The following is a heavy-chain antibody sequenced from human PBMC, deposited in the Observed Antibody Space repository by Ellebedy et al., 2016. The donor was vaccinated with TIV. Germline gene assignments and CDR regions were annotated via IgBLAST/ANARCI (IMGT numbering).Heavy chain of an antibody. D-gene: IGHD2-15*01. J-gene: IGHJ4*02. CDR2: INRESTYI. CDR3: AGDEGERLFLPIGS. CDR1: GFSFSNYA. V-gene: IGHV3-21*01. Sequence: GESLKISXAASGFSFSNYAMNWVRQAPGKGLEWVSSINRESTYIYYADPLKDRFTISRDNAKNSLYLQINSLRAEDTAVYYCAGDEGERLFLPIGSWGQGTLVIVSS.